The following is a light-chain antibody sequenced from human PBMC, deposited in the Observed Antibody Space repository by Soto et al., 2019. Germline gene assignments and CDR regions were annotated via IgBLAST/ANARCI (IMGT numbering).Light chain of an antibody. CDR2: DAS. V-gene: IGKV1-5*01. Sequence: GGRVTITCPPSQSINKWLAWYQQKPGKPPHLLLYDASNLESGGPSGFSSSGSATEFTLTISSMQHAEDATYYCRQYNDYSPWTFGQGTKVDNK. J-gene: IGKJ1*01. CDR3: RQYNDYSPWT. CDR1: QSINKW.